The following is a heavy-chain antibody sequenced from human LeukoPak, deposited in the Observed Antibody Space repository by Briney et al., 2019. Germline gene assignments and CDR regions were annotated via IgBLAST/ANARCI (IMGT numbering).Heavy chain of an antibody. J-gene: IGHJ4*02. CDR1: GGTFSSYG. Sequence: ASVKVSCKASGGTFSSYGISWVRQAPGQGLEWMGWISAYNGNTNYAQKLQGRVTMTTDTSTSTAHMELRSLRSDDTAVYYCARGRVAIWVATIQERYYFDYWGQGTLVTVSS. V-gene: IGHV1-18*01. D-gene: IGHD5-12*01. CDR3: ARGRVAIWVATIQERYYFDY. CDR2: ISAYNGNT.